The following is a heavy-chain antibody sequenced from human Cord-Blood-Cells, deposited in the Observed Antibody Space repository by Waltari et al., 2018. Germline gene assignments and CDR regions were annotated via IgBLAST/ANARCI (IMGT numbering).Heavy chain of an antibody. CDR2: IIPILGIA. D-gene: IGHD5-18*01. Sequence: QVQLVQSGAEVKKPGSSVKVSCKASEGTFSSYAISWGRQAPGQGREWMGRIIPILGIANYAQKFQGRVTITADKSTSTAYMELSSLRSEDTAVYYCAVGTIQLWDYWGQGTLVTVSS. J-gene: IGHJ4*02. CDR1: EGTFSSYA. V-gene: IGHV1-69*09. CDR3: AVGTIQLWDY.